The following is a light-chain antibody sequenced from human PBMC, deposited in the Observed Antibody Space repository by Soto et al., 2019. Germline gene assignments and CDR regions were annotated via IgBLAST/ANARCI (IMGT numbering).Light chain of an antibody. CDR3: SSTTTKYFVIL. V-gene: IGLV2-18*02. Sequence: QSALTQPPSVSGSPGQSVTISCTGTSSDIGHADLVSWYQHSPGTVPQLMIYEVNNRPSGFPDRFSGSKSGNTASLTISWLQPEDDAHYSCSSTTTKYFVILFGGGPKGTFL. J-gene: IGLJ3*02. CDR2: EVN. CDR1: SSDIGHADL.